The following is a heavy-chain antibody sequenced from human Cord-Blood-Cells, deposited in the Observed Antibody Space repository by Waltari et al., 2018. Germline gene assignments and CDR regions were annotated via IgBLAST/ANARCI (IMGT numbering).Heavy chain of an antibody. V-gene: IGHV4-38-2*02. CDR1: GYSIRSRYY. CDR2: IYHSGST. Sequence: QVQLQESGPGLVKPSETLSLTCAVSGYSIRSRYYWGWIRQSPGKGLELIGSIYHSGSTYYNPSLKSRVTISVDTSKNQFSLKLSSVTAADTAVYYCARDIRWELLTSAFDIWGQGTMVTVSS. CDR3: ARDIRWELLTSAFDI. D-gene: IGHD1-26*01. J-gene: IGHJ3*02.